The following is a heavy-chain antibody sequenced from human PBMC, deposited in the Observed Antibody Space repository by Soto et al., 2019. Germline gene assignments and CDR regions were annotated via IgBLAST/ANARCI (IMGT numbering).Heavy chain of an antibody. J-gene: IGHJ4*02. V-gene: IGHV3-30-3*01. CDR2: ISYGGSNK. Sequence: GGSLRLSCAASGFTFSSYAMHWVRQAPGKGLEWVAVISYGGSNKYYADSVKGRFTISRDNSKNTLYLQMNSLRAEDTAVYYCARKAYRSSIELAYWGQGTLVTVSS. CDR1: GFTFSSYA. D-gene: IGHD6-6*01. CDR3: ARKAYRSSIELAY.